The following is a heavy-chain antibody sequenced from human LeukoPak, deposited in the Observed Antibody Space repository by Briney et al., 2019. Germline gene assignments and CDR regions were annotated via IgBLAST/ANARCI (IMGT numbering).Heavy chain of an antibody. CDR2: ISDNEGRT. V-gene: IGHV3-23*01. J-gene: IGHJ4*02. Sequence: PRGSLRLSCAASGFTFNYYAMSWVRQAPGKGLEWVSGISDNEGRTYYTDSVKGRFTISRDKTKNTVFLQMHNLRADDTAVYFCARHDSFIPYWGQGALVTVSS. D-gene: IGHD5-18*01. CDR3: ARHDSFIPY. CDR1: GFTFNYYA.